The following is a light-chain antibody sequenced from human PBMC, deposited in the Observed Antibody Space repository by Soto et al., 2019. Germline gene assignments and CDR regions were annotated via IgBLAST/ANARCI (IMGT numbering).Light chain of an antibody. J-gene: IGKJ3*01. V-gene: IGKV1-12*01. CDR2: APS. CDR3: QQGNSFPLT. Sequence: DIQMTQSPSSVSASVGDRVTITCRASQGIYNWLAWYQQKPGGAPKLLIYAPSSLQSGVPSRFSDSGSKTDFTLTISSLQPEDSATYYCQQGNSFPLTFGPGTKVDIK. CDR1: QGIYNW.